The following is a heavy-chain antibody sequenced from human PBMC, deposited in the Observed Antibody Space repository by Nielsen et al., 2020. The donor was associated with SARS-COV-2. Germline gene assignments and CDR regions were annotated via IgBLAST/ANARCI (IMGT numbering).Heavy chain of an antibody. D-gene: IGHD4-23*01. J-gene: IGHJ3*02. CDR2: IYTSGST. CDR1: GGSISSYY. CDR3: ARENNGGTDAFDI. V-gene: IGHV4-4*07. Sequence: ESLKISCTVSGGSISSYYWSWIRQPAGKGLEWIGRIYTSGSTNYNPSLKSRVTMSVDTSKNQFSLKLSSVTAADTAVYYCARENNGGTDAFDIWGQGTMGTVSS.